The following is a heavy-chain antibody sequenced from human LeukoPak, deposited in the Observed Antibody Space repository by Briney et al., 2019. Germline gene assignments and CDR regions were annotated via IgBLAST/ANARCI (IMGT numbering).Heavy chain of an antibody. CDR3: ARHGTYYYDSSGLGAFDI. CDR1: GGSISSYY. CDR2: IYYSGST. V-gene: IGHV4-59*08. J-gene: IGHJ3*02. Sequence: PSETLSLTCAVSGGSISSYYWSWNWQPPGKGLEWIGYIYYSGSTNYNPSLKSRVTISVATSKNQFSLKLSSVTAADTAVYYCARHGTYYYDSSGLGAFDIWGQGTMVTVSS. D-gene: IGHD3-22*01.